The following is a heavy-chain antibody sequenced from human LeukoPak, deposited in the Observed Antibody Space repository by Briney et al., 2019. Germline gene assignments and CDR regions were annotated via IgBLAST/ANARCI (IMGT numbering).Heavy chain of an antibody. Sequence: ASVKVSCKASGYTFTSYAMHWVRQAPGQRLEWMGWINAGNGNTKYSQKFQGRVTITRDTSASTAYMELSSLRPEDTAVYYCARERGYSYVYFDYWGQGTLVTVSS. CDR3: ARERGYSYVYFDY. CDR2: INAGNGNT. CDR1: GYTFTSYA. J-gene: IGHJ4*02. D-gene: IGHD5-18*01. V-gene: IGHV1-3*01.